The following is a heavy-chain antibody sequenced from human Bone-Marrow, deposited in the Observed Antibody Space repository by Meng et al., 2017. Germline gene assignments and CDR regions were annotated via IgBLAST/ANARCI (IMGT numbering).Heavy chain of an antibody. J-gene: IGHJ6*02. CDR2: IYPGDSDT. V-gene: IGHV5-51*01. Sequence: KVSCKGSGYSFTSYWIGWVRQTPGKGLEWMGIIYPGDSDTRYSPSFQGQVTISADKSISTAYLQWSSLKASNTAMYYCARQFDILTGYYVPTKHYGMDVWGQGTTVTVSS. D-gene: IGHD3-9*01. CDR3: ARQFDILTGYYVPTKHYGMDV. CDR1: GYSFTSYW.